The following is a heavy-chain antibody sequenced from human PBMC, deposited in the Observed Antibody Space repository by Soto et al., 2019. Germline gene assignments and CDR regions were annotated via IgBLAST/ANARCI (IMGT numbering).Heavy chain of an antibody. V-gene: IGHV4-30-2*01. CDR2: IYNSGST. Sequence: QLQLQESGSGLVKPSQTLSLTCAVSGGYISGGYYSWSWIRQPPGKGLEWIGFIYNSGSTYYNSSPKSRVPNPVEQAKNQLLLNLTSVTAADTAVYYCATYRKFFQIWGQGTKVTVSS. CDR3: ATYRKFFQI. J-gene: IGHJ3*02. CDR1: GGYISGGYYS.